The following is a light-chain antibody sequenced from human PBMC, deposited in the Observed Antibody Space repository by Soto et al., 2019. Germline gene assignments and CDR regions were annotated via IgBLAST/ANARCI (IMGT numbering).Light chain of an antibody. CDR1: SNDVGHFNY. J-gene: IGLJ1*01. CDR3: TSFTTSNTFV. V-gene: IGLV2-14*03. Sequence: QSALAQPASVSGSPGQSITISCTGTSNDVGHFNYVSWFQQHPGKAPKLLIFDVSNWPSGVSDRFSGSKSGNTASLTISGLPPEDEADYYCTSFTTSNTFVFGSGTKLTVL. CDR2: DVS.